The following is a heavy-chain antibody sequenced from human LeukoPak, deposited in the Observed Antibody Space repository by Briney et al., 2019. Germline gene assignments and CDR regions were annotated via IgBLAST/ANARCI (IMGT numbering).Heavy chain of an antibody. CDR2: ISSSGSTI. J-gene: IGHJ6*03. D-gene: IGHD5-12*01. Sequence: PGGSLRLSCAASGFTFSSYEMNWVRQAPGKGLEWVSYISSSGSTIYYADSVKGRFTISRDSAKNSLYLQMNSLRAEDTAVYYCARDSRRYSNPYYYYYMDVWGKGTTVTVSS. CDR3: ARDSRRYSNPYYYYYMDV. V-gene: IGHV3-48*03. CDR1: GFTFSSYE.